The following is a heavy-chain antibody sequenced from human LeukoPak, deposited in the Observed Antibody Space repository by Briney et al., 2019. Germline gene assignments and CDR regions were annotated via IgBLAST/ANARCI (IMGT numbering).Heavy chain of an antibody. CDR2: IYYSGST. V-gene: IGHV4-59*01. Sequence: PSETLSLTCTVSGGSISSYYWSWIRQPPGKGLEWIGYIYYSGSTNYNPSLKSRVTISVDTFKNQFSLKLSSVTAADTAVYYCARDPNYGMDVWGQGTTVTVSS. J-gene: IGHJ6*02. CDR1: GGSISSYY. CDR3: ARDPNYGMDV.